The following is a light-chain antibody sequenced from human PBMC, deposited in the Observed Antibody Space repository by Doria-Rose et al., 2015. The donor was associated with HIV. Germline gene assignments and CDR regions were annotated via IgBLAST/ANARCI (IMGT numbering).Light chain of an antibody. CDR1: QSVSTD. CDR3: HQYNNWPT. J-gene: IGKJ5*01. CDR2: GAS. V-gene: IGKV3-15*01. Sequence: TQSPETLSVSPGESATLSCRASQSVSTDLAWYQHKPGQAPRLLIWGASTRATGIPARFSGGGSGTEFNLTISSLQSEDFAIYFCHQYNNWPTFGQGTRLDIK.